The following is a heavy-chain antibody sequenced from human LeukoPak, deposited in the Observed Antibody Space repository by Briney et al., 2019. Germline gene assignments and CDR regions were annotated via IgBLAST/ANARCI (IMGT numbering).Heavy chain of an antibody. CDR1: GFIFRNYG. CDR2: ITYDGSNR. J-gene: IGHJ4*02. CDR3: AKGMDTAMVKYDY. V-gene: IGHV3-30*18. D-gene: IGHD5-18*01. Sequence: GGSLRLSCAASGFIFRNYGMHWVRQAPGKGLEWVAVITYDGSNRYYADSVKGRFAISRDNSRNTLYLQMDSLRPEDTAVYYCAKGMDTAMVKYDYWGQGTLVTVSS.